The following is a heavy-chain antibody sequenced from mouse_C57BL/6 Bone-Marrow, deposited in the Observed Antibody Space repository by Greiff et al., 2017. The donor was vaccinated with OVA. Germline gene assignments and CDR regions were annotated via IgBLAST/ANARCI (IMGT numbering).Heavy chain of an antibody. V-gene: IGHV1-59*01. CDR3: ARLGVTAPFAY. J-gene: IGHJ3*01. CDR2: IDPSDSYT. Sequence: VQLQQPGAELVRPGPSVKLSCKASGYTFTSYWMHWVKQRPGQGLEWIGVIDPSDSYTNYNQKFKGKATLTVDTSSSTAYMQLSSLTSEDSAVYYCARLGVTAPFAYWGQGTLVTVS. D-gene: IGHD2-2*01. CDR1: GYTFTSYW.